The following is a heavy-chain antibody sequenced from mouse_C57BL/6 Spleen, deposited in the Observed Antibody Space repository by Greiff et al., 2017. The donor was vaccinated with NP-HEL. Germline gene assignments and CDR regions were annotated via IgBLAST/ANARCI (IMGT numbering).Heavy chain of an antibody. V-gene: IGHV1-50*01. Sequence: QVQLQQPGAELVKPGASVKLSCKASGFTFTSYWMQWVKQRPGQGLEWIGEIDPSDSYTNYNQKFKGKATLTVDTATSTAYLQLSSLTSEDSAVYYCARGGKGVSFDYWGQGTTLTVSS. D-gene: IGHD1-1*02. CDR2: IDPSDSYT. CDR1: GFTFTSYW. CDR3: ARGGKGVSFDY. J-gene: IGHJ2*01.